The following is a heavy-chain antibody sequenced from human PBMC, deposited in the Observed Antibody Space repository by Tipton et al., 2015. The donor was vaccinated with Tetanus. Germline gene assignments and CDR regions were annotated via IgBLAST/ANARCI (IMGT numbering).Heavy chain of an antibody. V-gene: IGHV4-4*02. J-gene: IGHJ4*02. D-gene: IGHD6-19*01. CDR2: IHQSGST. CDR3: VRGPKHWLTAGQVY. Sequence: LSCAVSGGSISSGNWWSWVRQSPGKGLEWIGEIHQSGSTSYNPSLKSRVSMSVDKSKNQFSLQLNSVTAADTAIYYCVRGPKHWLTAGQVYWGQGTLVTVSS. CDR1: GGSISSGNW.